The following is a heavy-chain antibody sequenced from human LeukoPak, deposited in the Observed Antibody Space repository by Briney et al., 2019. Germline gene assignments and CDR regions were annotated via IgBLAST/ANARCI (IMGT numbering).Heavy chain of an antibody. CDR2: INHSGST. CDR1: GGSFSGYY. J-gene: IGHJ4*02. D-gene: IGHD3-9*01. Sequence: SETLSLTCAVYGGSFSGYYWSWIRQPPGKGLEWIGEINHSGSTNYNPSLKSRVTISVDTSKNQFSLKLSSVTAADTAVYYCARSDWLKTIDYWGQGTLVTVSS. CDR3: ARSDWLKTIDY. V-gene: IGHV4-34*01.